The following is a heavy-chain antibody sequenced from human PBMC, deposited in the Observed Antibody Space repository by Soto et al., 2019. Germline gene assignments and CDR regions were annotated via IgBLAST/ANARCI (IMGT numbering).Heavy chain of an antibody. V-gene: IGHV4-61*01. Sequence: QVQLQESGPGLVKPSETLSLTCIVSGASVNSDFSYWSWIRQPPGKGLEWIGCLYSSGNTNYNPSPNSXXPXSXVTSKNQFSLTLTSVTAADTGVYYCARVWGGYYFDFWGQGTLVTVSS. D-gene: IGHD2-15*01. CDR3: ARVWGGYYFDF. CDR2: LYSSGNT. CDR1: GASVNSDFSY. J-gene: IGHJ4*02.